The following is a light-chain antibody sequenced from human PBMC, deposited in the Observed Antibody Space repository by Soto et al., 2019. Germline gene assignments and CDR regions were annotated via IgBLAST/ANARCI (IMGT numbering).Light chain of an antibody. Sequence: DIPMTQSPSALSASVGDRVTITCRASQGISTSLAWYQQKPGKAPKLLIYDASSLESGVPSKFSGSGSGTDFTLTISRLQPDDFATYYCQQYDYYYTFGQGTKVDIK. CDR3: QQYDYYYT. V-gene: IGKV1-5*01. CDR1: QGISTS. J-gene: IGKJ2*01. CDR2: DAS.